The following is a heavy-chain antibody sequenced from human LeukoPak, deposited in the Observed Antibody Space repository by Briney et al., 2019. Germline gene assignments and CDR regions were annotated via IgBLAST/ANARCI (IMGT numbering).Heavy chain of an antibody. Sequence: GASVKVSCKASGYTFTGYYMHWVRQAPGQGLEWMGWVSVYSGNTVYAQKSQGRVTMTTDTSTNTAYMELRSLRSDDTALYYCARDRDAAIDYWGQGTLVTVSS. CDR2: VSVYSGNT. CDR1: GYTFTGYY. CDR3: ARDRDAAIDY. J-gene: IGHJ4*02. V-gene: IGHV1-18*04. D-gene: IGHD2-2*01.